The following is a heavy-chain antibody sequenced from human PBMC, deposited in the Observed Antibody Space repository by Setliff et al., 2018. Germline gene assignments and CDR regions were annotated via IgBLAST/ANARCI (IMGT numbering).Heavy chain of an antibody. CDR2: INYRGST. Sequence: SETLSLTCTVSGGPISSSNYYWGWIRQPPGKGLEWIGSINYRGSTHDNPSLRSRVTMSVDTSKNQVSLKLSSVTAADTATFYCARREVERTTTRRTVWYFDLWGRGTLVTVSS. CDR3: ARREVERTTTRRTVWYFDL. D-gene: IGHD1-7*01. J-gene: IGHJ2*01. CDR1: GGPISSSNYY. V-gene: IGHV4-39*01.